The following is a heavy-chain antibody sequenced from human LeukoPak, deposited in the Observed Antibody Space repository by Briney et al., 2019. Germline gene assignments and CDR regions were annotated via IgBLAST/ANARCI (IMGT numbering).Heavy chain of an antibody. J-gene: IGHJ4*02. Sequence: PGGSLRLSCEPSVFPPRGYEINWVPEPPGQGGGWVSYISSSGNTMYYADSVKGRFTISRDNAKNSLYLQMNSLRAEDTAVYYCARVRGTGYFGYWGQGTLVTVSS. D-gene: IGHD3/OR15-3a*01. V-gene: IGHV3-48*03. CDR1: VFPPRGYE. CDR3: ARVRGTGYFGY. CDR2: ISSSGNTM.